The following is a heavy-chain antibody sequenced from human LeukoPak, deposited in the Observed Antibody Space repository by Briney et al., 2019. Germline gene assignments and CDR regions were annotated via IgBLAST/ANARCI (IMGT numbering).Heavy chain of an antibody. CDR3: ARGNGEQQLTGDY. V-gene: IGHV4-30-4*01. D-gene: IGHD6-13*01. CDR1: GGSISSGDYY. CDR2: VYYTGGT. Sequence: PSQTLSLTCSVSGGSISSGDYYWTWIRQPPGKGLEWIGYVYYTGGTDYNPSLRSRVTISVDTSKNQFSLKLTSVTAADTAAYHCARGNGEQQLTGDYWGQGTLVTVSS. J-gene: IGHJ4*02.